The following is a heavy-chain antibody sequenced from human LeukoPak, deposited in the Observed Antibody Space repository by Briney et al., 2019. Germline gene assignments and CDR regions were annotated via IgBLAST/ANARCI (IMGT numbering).Heavy chain of an antibody. CDR3: GREGGGATFFDY. D-gene: IGHD1-26*01. V-gene: IGHV3-7*05. CDR1: GFTFSSYW. Sequence: GGSLRLSCAASGFTFSSYWMSWVRQAPGKGLEWVANIKQDGSEEYYVDSVEGRFTISRDNAKDSLYLQMNSLRAEDTAVYYCGREGGGATFFDYGGQGNRVPVP. J-gene: IGHJ4*02. CDR2: IKQDGSEE.